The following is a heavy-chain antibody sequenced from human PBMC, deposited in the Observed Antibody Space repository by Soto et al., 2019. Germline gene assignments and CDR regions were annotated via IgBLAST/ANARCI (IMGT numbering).Heavy chain of an antibody. CDR1: GFNFRTYS. CDR2: IGRSDINI. J-gene: IGHJ4*02. CDR3: ARDYGDYVPRNDY. V-gene: IGHV3-48*01. Sequence: EVQLVESGGGLIQPGGSLRLPCLASGFNFRTYSMNWVRQAPGKGLEWISYIGRSDINIYYADSVRGRFTISRDIAKNSLYRQMNSLRAENTAVYYCARDYGDYVPRNDYWGQGTLVTVSS. D-gene: IGHD4-17*01.